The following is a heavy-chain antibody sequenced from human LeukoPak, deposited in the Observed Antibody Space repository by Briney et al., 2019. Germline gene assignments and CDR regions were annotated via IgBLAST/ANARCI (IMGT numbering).Heavy chain of an antibody. J-gene: IGHJ6*02. CDR3: ARLDTYYGMDV. D-gene: IGHD5-18*01. Sequence: ASVTVSCTASGYTFTSYAMHWVRQAPGQRLEWMGWINAGNGNTKYSQKFQGRVTITRDTSASTAYMELSSLRSEDTAVYYCARLDTYYGMDVWGQGTTVTVSS. CDR1: GYTFTSYA. CDR2: INAGNGNT. V-gene: IGHV1-3*01.